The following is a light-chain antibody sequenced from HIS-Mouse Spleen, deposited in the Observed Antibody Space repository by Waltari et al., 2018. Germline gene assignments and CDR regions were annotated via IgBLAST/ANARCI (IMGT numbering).Light chain of an antibody. V-gene: IGLV8-61*01. Sequence: HSVVTQYPPFSVSPGGTATLPCALGPGHAPPRHYPCRYHQPPGQAPRTLIYSTNTRSSGVPDRFSGSILGNKAALTITGAQADDESDYYCVLYMGSGIWVFGGGTKLTVL. J-gene: IGLJ3*02. CDR1: PGHAPPRHY. CDR3: VLYMGSGIWV. CDR2: STN.